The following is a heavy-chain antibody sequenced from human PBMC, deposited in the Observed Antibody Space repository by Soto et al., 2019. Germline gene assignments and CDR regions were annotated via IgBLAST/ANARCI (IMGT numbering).Heavy chain of an antibody. CDR2: IHYTGST. CDR3: VRVXNGGLFDY. D-gene: IGHD2-15*01. J-gene: IGHJ4*02. V-gene: IGHV4-59*01. Sequence: SETLSLTCTVSRGSTNNSYWTWIRQPPGKRLEWIGYIHYTGSTNYNPSLRGRVTMSVDTSKNQFSLKLSSVTAADTAVYYCVRVXNGGLFDYWGPGNMVTVSS. CDR1: RGSTNNSY.